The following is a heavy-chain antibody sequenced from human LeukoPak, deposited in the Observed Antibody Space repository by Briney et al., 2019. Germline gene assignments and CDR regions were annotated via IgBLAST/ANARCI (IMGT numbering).Heavy chain of an antibody. V-gene: IGHV3-7*01. Sequence: GGSLRLSCAASGFTFSSYWMSWVRQAPGKGLEWVANIKQDGSEEYYVDSVKGRFTISRDNAKNSLYLQMNSLRAEDTAVYYCAREATSCYSVCYFDCWGQGTLVTVSS. D-gene: IGHD2-2*01. J-gene: IGHJ4*02. CDR2: IKQDGSEE. CDR1: GFTFSSYW. CDR3: AREATSCYSVCYFDC.